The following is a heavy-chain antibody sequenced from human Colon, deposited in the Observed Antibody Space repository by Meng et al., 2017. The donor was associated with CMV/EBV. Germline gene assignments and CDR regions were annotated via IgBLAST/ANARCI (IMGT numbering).Heavy chain of an antibody. CDR2: IYPDDSDT. V-gene: IGHV5-51*01. CDR3: ARGSNFWSGYIDY. J-gene: IGHJ4*02. D-gene: IGHD3-3*01. CDR1: GYDFRTYW. Sequence: GGSLRLSCKASGYDFRTYWIGWVRHMPGKGLEWVGIIYPDDSDTRYGPSFQGQVTFSADRSADTAYLQWHSLKASDTAIYFCARGSNFWSGYIDYWGQGTLVTVSS.